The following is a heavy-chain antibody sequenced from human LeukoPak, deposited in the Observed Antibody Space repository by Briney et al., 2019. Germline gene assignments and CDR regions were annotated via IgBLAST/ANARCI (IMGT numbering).Heavy chain of an antibody. CDR3: AKGLDWYCSGGSCYNIDY. V-gene: IGHV3-7*01. CDR1: GFTFSSYW. CDR2: IKQDGSEK. J-gene: IGHJ4*02. Sequence: PGGSLRLSCAASGFTFSSYWMSWVRQAPGKGLEWVANIKQDGSEKYYVDSVKGRFTISRDNSKNTLYLQMNSLRAEDTAVYYCAKGLDWYCSGGSCYNIDYWGQGTLVTVSS. D-gene: IGHD2-15*01.